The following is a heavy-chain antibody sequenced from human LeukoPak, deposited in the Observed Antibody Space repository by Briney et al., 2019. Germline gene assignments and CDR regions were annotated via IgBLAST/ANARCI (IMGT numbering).Heavy chain of an antibody. CDR1: GFTFRSYW. CDR3: ARDRGGSAFDI. D-gene: IGHD3-10*01. CDR2: INSDGSST. V-gene: IGHV3-74*01. Sequence: GGSLRLSCAPSGFTFRSYWMHWVRQAPGKGLVWVSRINSDGSSTSYADSVKGRFTVSRDNAKNTLYLQMNSLRAEDTAVYHCARDRGGSAFDILGQGTMVTVSS. J-gene: IGHJ3*02.